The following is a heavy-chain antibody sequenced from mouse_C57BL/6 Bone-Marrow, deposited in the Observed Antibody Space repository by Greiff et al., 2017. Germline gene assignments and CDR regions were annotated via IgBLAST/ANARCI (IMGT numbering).Heavy chain of an antibody. CDR3: ARGDGTTGRAMDY. Sequence: VQLKQSGAELVKPGASVKLSCTASGFNIKDYYMHWVKQRTEQGLEWIGRIDPEDGETKYAPKFQGKATITADTASNTAYLQRSSLTSEDTAVYYGARGDGTTGRAMDYWGQGTSVTVSS. CDR1: GFNIKDYY. J-gene: IGHJ4*01. D-gene: IGHD4-1*01. V-gene: IGHV14-2*01. CDR2: IDPEDGET.